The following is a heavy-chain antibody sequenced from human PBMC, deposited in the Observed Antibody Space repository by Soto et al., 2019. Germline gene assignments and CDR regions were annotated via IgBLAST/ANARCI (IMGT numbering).Heavy chain of an antibody. CDR1: GGSISSSNW. Sequence: SETLSLTCAVSGGSISSSNWWSWVRQPPGKGLEWIGEIYHSGSTNYNPSLKSRVTISVDKSKNQFSLKLSSVTAADTAVYYCARDEGSGSYYQGSWGQGTLVTVS. CDR3: ARDEGSGSYYQGS. CDR2: IYHSGST. J-gene: IGHJ5*02. D-gene: IGHD3-10*01. V-gene: IGHV4-4*02.